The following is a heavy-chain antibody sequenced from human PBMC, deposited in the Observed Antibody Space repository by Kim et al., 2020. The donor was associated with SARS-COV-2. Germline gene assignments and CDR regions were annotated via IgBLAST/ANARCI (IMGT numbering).Heavy chain of an antibody. D-gene: IGHD2-2*01. CDR1: GFSFNSYG. V-gene: IGHV3-23*01. CDR3: AKGLNAPTPMNFFDY. CDR2: SGSGGSGS. J-gene: IGHJ4*02. Sequence: GGSLRLSCAASGFSFNSYGMTWVRQAPGKGLEWVAVSGSGGSGSYYLDSVKGRFTISRDNSKSTLFLQMNSLRDEDTAVYYCAKGLNAPTPMNFFDYWGQGILVTVSS.